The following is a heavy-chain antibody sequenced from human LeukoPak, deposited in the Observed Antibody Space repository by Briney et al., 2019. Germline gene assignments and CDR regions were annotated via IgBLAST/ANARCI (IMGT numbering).Heavy chain of an antibody. V-gene: IGHV3-30-3*02. CDR3: AKTGRDYGDYGGDYFDY. Sequence: GGSLRLSCTASGFTFSSYAMNWVRQAPGKGLEWVAVISYDGSNKYYADSVKGRFTISRDNSKNTLYLQMNSLRAEDTAVYNCAKTGRDYGDYGGDYFDYWGQGTLVTVSS. D-gene: IGHD4-17*01. CDR1: GFTFSSYA. J-gene: IGHJ4*02. CDR2: ISYDGSNK.